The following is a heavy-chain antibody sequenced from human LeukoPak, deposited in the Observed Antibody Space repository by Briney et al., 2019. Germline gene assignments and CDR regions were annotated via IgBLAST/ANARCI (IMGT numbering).Heavy chain of an antibody. CDR1: GGSISSSSYY. D-gene: IGHD6-19*01. CDR3: ASPSSGWYGGWFDP. CDR2: IYYNGST. Sequence: SETLSLTCTVSGGSISSSSYYWGWIRQPPGKGLEWIGSIYYNGSTYYNPSLKSRVTISVDTSKNQFSLKLSSVTAADTAVYYCASPSSGWYGGWFDPWGQGTLVTVSS. V-gene: IGHV4-39*01. J-gene: IGHJ5*02.